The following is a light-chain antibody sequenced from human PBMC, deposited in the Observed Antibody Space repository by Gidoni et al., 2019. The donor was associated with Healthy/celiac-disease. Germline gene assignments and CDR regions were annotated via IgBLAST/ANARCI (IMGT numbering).Light chain of an antibody. V-gene: IGKV3-20*01. CDR2: GAS. J-gene: IGKJ3*01. Sequence: EIVLTQSPGTQSLSPGERATLHCMASHSVSSSYLAWYQQKPGQAPRLLIYGASSRATGIPDRFSGSGSGTDFTLTISRLEPEDFAVYYCQQYGSSPPTFGPGTKVEIK. CDR3: QQYGSSPPT. CDR1: HSVSSSY.